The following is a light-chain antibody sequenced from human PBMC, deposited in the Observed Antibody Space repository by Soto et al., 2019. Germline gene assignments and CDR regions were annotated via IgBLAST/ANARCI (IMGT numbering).Light chain of an antibody. CDR3: CSYGGRSTLYVV. CDR2: EGS. CDR1: SSDVGSYNL. V-gene: IGLV2-23*01. Sequence: QSALTQPASVSGSPGQSITISCTGTSSDVGSYNLVSWYQQHPGKAPKLMIYEGSTRPSGVSNRFSGSKSGNTASLTISGLQAEDEADYYGCSYGGRSTLYVVFGGGTKVTVL. J-gene: IGLJ2*01.